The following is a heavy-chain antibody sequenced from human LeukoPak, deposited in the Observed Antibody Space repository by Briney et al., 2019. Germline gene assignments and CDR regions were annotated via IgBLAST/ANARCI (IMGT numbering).Heavy chain of an antibody. CDR1: GGSISSHY. J-gene: IGHJ4*02. CDR2: IYYSGST. CDR3: ARLDSGYDLFDY. Sequence: SETLSLTCTVSGGSISSHYWSWIRQPPGKGLEWIGYIYYSGSTNYNPSLKSRVTISVDTSKNQFSLKLSSVTAADTAVYYCARLDSGYDLFDYWGQGTLVTFSS. V-gene: IGHV4-59*11. D-gene: IGHD5-12*01.